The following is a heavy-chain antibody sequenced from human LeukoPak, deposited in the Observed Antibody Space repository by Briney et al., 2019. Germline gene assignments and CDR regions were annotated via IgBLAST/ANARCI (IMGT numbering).Heavy chain of an antibody. J-gene: IGHJ6*03. V-gene: IGHV1-18*01. CDR2: ISAYNGNT. CDR1: GYTFTSYV. CDR3: ARDSGSYSGDDYYYMGV. Sequence: GASVKVSCKASGYTFTSYVISWVRQAPGQGLEWMGWISAYNGNTNYAQKLQGRVTMTTDTSTSTAYMELRSLRSDDTAVYYCARDSGSYSGDDYYYMGVWGKGTTVTVSS. D-gene: IGHD1-26*01.